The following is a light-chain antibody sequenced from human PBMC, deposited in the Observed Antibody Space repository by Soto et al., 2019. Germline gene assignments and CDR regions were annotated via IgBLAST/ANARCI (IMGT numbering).Light chain of an antibody. V-gene: IGLV1-40*01. CDR1: ISNIGAGYD. Sequence: QSLLTQPPYVSGAPGPRFTISCTGSISNIGAGYDVHWYQQLPGTAPKLLIYGNSNRPSGVPDRFSGSKSGTSASLAITGLQADDEADYYCKSYDSSLSGYVFGTGTKVTVL. CDR2: GNS. CDR3: KSYDSSLSGYV. J-gene: IGLJ1*01.